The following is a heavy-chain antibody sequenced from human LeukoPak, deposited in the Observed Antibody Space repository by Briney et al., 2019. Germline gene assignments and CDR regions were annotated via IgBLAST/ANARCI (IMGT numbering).Heavy chain of an antibody. CDR2: ISAYSGGT. Sequence: ASVKVSCKASGSGFTSYGISWVRQAPGQGLEWRGWISAYSGGTNYAQKFQGRVTMTRDTSISTAYMELSRLRSDDTAVYYCAISMIVVDEHAFDIWGQGTMVTVSS. CDR1: GSGFTSYG. CDR3: AISMIVVDEHAFDI. V-gene: IGHV1-2*02. D-gene: IGHD3-22*01. J-gene: IGHJ3*02.